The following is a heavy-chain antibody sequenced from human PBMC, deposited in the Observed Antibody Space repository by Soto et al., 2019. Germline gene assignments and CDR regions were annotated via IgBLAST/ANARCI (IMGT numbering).Heavy chain of an antibody. CDR1: GFTFDDYA. D-gene: IGHD3-3*01. Sequence: GGSLRLSCAASGFTFDDYAMHWVRQAPGKGLEWVSGISWNSGSIGYADSVKGRFTISRDNAKNSLYLQMNSLRAEDTALYYCAKTARGGYYDYFDYWGQGTLVTVSS. CDR3: AKTARGGYYDYFDY. J-gene: IGHJ4*02. V-gene: IGHV3-9*01. CDR2: ISWNSGSI.